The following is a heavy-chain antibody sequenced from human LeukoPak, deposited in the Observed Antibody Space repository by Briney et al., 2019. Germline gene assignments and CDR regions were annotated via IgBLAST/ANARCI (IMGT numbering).Heavy chain of an antibody. Sequence: SVKVSCKASGGTFSSYAISWVRQAPGQGLEWVGGIIPIFGTANYAQKFQGRVTITADESTSTAYMELSSLRSEDTAVYYCARPQCCIDDAFDIWGQGTMVTASS. J-gene: IGHJ3*02. CDR2: IIPIFGTA. CDR1: GGTFSSYA. V-gene: IGHV1-69*01. CDR3: ARPQCCIDDAFDI. D-gene: IGHD2-8*02.